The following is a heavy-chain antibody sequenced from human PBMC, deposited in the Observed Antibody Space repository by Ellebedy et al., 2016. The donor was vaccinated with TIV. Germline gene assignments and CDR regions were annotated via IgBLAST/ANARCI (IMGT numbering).Heavy chain of an antibody. CDR1: GGSISSGTDY. V-gene: IGHV4-39*01. CDR2: IYHSGTT. J-gene: IGHJ4*02. CDR3: ARRGIPAAATFDF. Sequence: MPSETLSLTCTVSGGSISSGTDYWGWIRQPPGKTLAWIGSIYHSGTTYYNPSLKSRVTISVDTAKNQFSLKLSSVTAADKAVYFCARRGIPAAATFDFWGQGTLVTVSS. D-gene: IGHD6-13*01.